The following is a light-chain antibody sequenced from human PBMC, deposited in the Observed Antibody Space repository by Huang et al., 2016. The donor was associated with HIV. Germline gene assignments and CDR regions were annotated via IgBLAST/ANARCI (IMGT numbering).Light chain of an antibody. Sequence: DIVVTQSPDSLALSLGGRAAINCTASQSVLKTSNNKNCLSWYQLKPGQPPKLRIYWASTRESGVPDRFSGSGSGTHVTLTSASLQAEDVAVYYCHQYYDTPQTFGQGTKVEVK. V-gene: IGKV4-1*01. CDR3: HQYYDTPQT. CDR1: QSVLKTSNNKNC. J-gene: IGKJ1*01. CDR2: WAS.